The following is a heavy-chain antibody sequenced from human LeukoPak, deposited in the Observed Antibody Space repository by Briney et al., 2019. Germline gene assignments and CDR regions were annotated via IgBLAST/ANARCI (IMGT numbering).Heavy chain of an antibody. J-gene: IGHJ4*02. V-gene: IGHV1-46*01. CDR3: ARDYCSGGSCYSRFDY. D-gene: IGHD2-15*01. Sequence: ASVKVSCKASGYTFTSYYMHWVRQAPGQGVEGRGVINPSGGSTSYAQKFQGRVTMTRDTSTSTVYMELSSLRSEDTAVYYCARDYCSGGSCYSRFDYWGQGTLVTVSS. CDR1: GYTFTSYY. CDR2: INPSGGST.